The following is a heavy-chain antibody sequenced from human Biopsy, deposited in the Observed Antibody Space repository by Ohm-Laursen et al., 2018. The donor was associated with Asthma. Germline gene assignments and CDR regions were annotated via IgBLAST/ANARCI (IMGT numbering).Heavy chain of an antibody. D-gene: IGHD3-22*01. CDR1: GFAVSRDY. CDR3: ARGDSSNWSHYYFDY. J-gene: IGHJ4*02. Sequence: SLRPSCSASGFAVSRDYMFWVRQAPGKGLEWVSVIYSGGTSHTADSARGRFTISRDYSKNTLYLQMHSLRAEDTAVYYCARGDSSNWSHYYFDYWGQGTLVTVSS. V-gene: IGHV3-53*01. CDR2: IYSGGTS.